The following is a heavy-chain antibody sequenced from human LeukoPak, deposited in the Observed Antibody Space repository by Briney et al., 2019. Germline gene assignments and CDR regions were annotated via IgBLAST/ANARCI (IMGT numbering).Heavy chain of an antibody. CDR3: AGDKTTGGWYEFDY. CDR1: GFTFSSYA. D-gene: IGHD6-19*01. Sequence: GGSLRLSCAASGFTFSSYAMSWVRQAPGKGLEWVSDISGSGGSTYYADSVKGRFTISRDTSKNTVSLQMNSLRAEDTAVYYCAGDKTTGGWYEFDYWGQGTLVTVSS. CDR2: ISGSGGST. V-gene: IGHV3-23*01. J-gene: IGHJ4*02.